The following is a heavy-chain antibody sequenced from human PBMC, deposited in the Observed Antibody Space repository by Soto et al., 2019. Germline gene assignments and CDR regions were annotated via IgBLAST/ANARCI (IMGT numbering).Heavy chain of an antibody. D-gene: IGHD3-3*01. J-gene: IGHJ4*02. CDR3: ARGPTFGR. CDR2: IXNSGSH. V-gene: IGHV4-30-2*01. Sequence: TLSLTCAVSCGSINSGGYSWTWILQPRGKGLEXIRYIXNSGSHYYNPXXKSRVNIXXDRYKNQFSPKLSSVTAADTAVYYCARGPTFGRWGQGTLVTVSS. CDR1: CGSINSGGYS.